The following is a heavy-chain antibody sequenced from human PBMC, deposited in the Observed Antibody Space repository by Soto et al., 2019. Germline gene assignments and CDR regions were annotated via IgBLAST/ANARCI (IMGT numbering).Heavy chain of an antibody. Sequence: PSETLSLTCAVYGGSFSGYYWSWIRQPPGKGLEWIEEINHSGSTNYNPSLKSRVTISVDTSKNQFSLKLSSVTAADTAVYYCARASYYYDSSGPRPYYFDSWGQGTLVTSPQ. V-gene: IGHV4-34*01. D-gene: IGHD3-22*01. J-gene: IGHJ4*02. CDR1: GGSFSGYY. CDR3: ARASYYYDSSGPRPYYFDS. CDR2: INHSGST.